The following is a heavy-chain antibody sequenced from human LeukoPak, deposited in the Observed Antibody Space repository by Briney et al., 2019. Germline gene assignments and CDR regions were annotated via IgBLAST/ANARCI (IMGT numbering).Heavy chain of an antibody. V-gene: IGHV3-30*04. Sequence: PGGSLRLSCAASGFTFRSYAMHWVPQAPGKALEGVAVISYDGSNKCYADSVKGRFTISRDNSKNTVYLQMNSLRAEDTAVYYCARDLLAEGETTNVDYCGQGKLVTVSS. CDR3: ARDLLAEGETTNVDY. CDR2: ISYDGSNK. D-gene: IGHD1/OR15-1a*01. CDR1: GFTFRSYA. J-gene: IGHJ4*02.